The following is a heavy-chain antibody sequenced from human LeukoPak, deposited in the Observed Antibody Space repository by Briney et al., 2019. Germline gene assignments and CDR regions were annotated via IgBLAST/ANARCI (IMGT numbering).Heavy chain of an antibody. CDR1: GYTFTSYY. CDR2: INPTGGST. Sequence: GASVKVSCKASGYTFTSYYMHWVRQAPGQGLEWMGLINPTGGSTGYAQKFQGRVTMTRDMSTSTDYMELSSLRSEDTAVYYCARALSFHDYGDHFDYWAQGTLVTVSS. V-gene: IGHV1-46*01. CDR3: ARALSFHDYGDHFDY. J-gene: IGHJ4*02. D-gene: IGHD4-17*01.